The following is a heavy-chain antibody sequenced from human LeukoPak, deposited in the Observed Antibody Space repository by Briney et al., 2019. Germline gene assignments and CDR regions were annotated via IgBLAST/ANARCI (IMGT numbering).Heavy chain of an antibody. J-gene: IGHJ3*01. CDR1: GFAFSTYA. V-gene: IGHV3-30-3*01. CDR2: ISFDASSK. Sequence: GGSLRLSCAASGFAFSTYAIHWFRQAPGKGLEWVALISFDASSKYYADSLQGRFTLSRDNSKNTLFLQMNSLRAEDTAVYFCVREGTSVTAKDALDLWGQGTMVTVSS. CDR3: VREGTSVTAKDALDL. D-gene: IGHD4-17*01.